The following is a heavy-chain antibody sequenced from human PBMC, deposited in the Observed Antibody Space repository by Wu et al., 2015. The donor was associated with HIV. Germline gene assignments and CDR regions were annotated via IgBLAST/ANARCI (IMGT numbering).Heavy chain of an antibody. CDR1: GVNFITYI. Sequence: QVQLVQSGAEVKKPGSSVKVSCKASGVNFITYIISWVRQAPGQGLEWMGGIIPMFGTTNYAQKFMGRVTITTDESTTTVYMELSSLKSEDAAVYYCATDGDYISGSVYWGQGTLVTVSS. D-gene: IGHD6-19*01. V-gene: IGHV1-69*05. CDR2: IIPMFGTT. J-gene: IGHJ4*02. CDR3: ATDGDYISGSVY.